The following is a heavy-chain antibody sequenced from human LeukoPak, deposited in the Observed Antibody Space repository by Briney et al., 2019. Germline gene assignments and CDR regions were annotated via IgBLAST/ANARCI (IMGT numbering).Heavy chain of an antibody. CDR2: ITNSRGTT. V-gene: IGHV3-23*01. J-gene: IGHJ4*02. Sequence: GGSLRLSCAASGFTFSDYAMTWVRQAPAKGLEWVSAITNSRGTTYYADSVKGRFTISRDNAKNTLYLQMNSLRAEDTAMYYCVRQYSYDSSGYYPWDYWGQGTLVTVSS. CDR1: GFTFSDYA. CDR3: VRQYSYDSSGYYPWDY. D-gene: IGHD3-22*01.